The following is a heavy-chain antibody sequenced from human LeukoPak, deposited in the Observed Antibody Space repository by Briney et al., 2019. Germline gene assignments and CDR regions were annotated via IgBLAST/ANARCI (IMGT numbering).Heavy chain of an antibody. CDR2: IHYIET. J-gene: IGHJ4*02. Sequence: PSETLSLTCTVSGVSINNYYLSWIRQPPGKGLEWIGYIHYIETRYNTALHSRITISVETAKKQLSLKLTSVTAEDTAVYYCARGSLADWNLFEYWGQGTLVTVSS. CDR1: GVSINNYY. V-gene: IGHV4-59*01. CDR3: ARGSLADWNLFEY. D-gene: IGHD1-1*01.